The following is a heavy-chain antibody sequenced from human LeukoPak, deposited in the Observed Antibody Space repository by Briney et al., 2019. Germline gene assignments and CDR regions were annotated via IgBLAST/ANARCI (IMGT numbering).Heavy chain of an antibody. D-gene: IGHD6-6*01. CDR3: AKEPRGQLVQYFDY. J-gene: IGHJ4*02. CDR1: GFTFRSYA. V-gene: IGHV3-23*01. Sequence: GGSLRLSCAASGFTFRSYAMNWVRQAPGKGLEWVSAISGSGDATYYADSVKGRFTISRDNSKNTLYLQMNSLRAEDTAVYYCAKEPRGQLVQYFDYWGQGTLVTVSS. CDR2: ISGSGDAT.